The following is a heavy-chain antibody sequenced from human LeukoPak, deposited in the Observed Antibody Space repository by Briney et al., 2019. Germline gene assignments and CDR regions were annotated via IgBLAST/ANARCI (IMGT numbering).Heavy chain of an antibody. D-gene: IGHD3-22*01. Sequence: PGGSLRLSCAASGFTFSSYWMSWVRQAPGKGLEWVANIKQDGSEKYYVDSVKGRFTISRDNAKNSLYLQMNSLRAEDTAVYYCERNEVIGYYDSSGPPDHGGQGTVVTVST. CDR2: IKQDGSEK. CDR1: GFTFSSYW. CDR3: ERNEVIGYYDSSGPPDH. V-gene: IGHV3-7*01. J-gene: IGHJ5*02.